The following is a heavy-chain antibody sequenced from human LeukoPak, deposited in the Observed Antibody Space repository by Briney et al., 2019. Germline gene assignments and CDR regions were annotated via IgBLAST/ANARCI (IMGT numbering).Heavy chain of an antibody. CDR3: AEAASVRGVSY. CDR1: GFTFSTYW. V-gene: IGHV3-74*01. Sequence: GGSLRLSCAASGFTFSTYWMHWVRQAPGKGPLWVSHINADGSTTNYADSVKGRFTISGDNAKNTLYLQMNSLRAEDTAVYYCAEAASVRGVSYWGQGTLVTVSS. J-gene: IGHJ4*02. CDR2: INADGSTT. D-gene: IGHD3-10*01.